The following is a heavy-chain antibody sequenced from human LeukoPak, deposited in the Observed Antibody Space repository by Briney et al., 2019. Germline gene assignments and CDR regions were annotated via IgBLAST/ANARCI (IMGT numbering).Heavy chain of an antibody. J-gene: IGHJ4*02. Sequence: SETLSLTCTVSGGSISSGGYYWSWIRQHPGKGLEWIGYIYYSGSTYYNPSLKSRVTISVDTSKNQFSLKLSPVTAADTAVYYCARGGGSSGYYLDYWGQGTLVTVSS. D-gene: IGHD3-22*01. V-gene: IGHV4-31*03. CDR1: GGSISSGGYY. CDR2: IYYSGST. CDR3: ARGGGSSGYYLDY.